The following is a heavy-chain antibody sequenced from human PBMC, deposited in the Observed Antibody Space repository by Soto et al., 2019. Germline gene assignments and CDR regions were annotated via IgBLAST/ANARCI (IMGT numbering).Heavy chain of an antibody. D-gene: IGHD2-15*01. Sequence: QVQLVQSGAEVKKPGSSVKVSCKASGGTFSSYAISWVRQAPGQGLEWMGGIIPIFGTANYAQKFQGRVTITADASTSTAYMELSSLRSEDTAVYYCARPVVAATLYYYYYGMDVWGQGTTVTVSS. CDR1: GGTFSSYA. CDR2: IIPIFGTA. CDR3: ARPVVAATLYYYYYGMDV. J-gene: IGHJ6*02. V-gene: IGHV1-69*01.